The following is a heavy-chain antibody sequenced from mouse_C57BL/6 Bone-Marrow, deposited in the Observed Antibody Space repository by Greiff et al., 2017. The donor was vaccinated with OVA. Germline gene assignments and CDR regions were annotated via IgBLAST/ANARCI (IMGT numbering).Heavy chain of an antibody. CDR3: GRGAMDY. Sequence: VQLKQPGAELVMPGASVKLSCKASGYTFTSYWMHWVKQRPGQGLEWIGEIDPSDSYTNYNQKFKGKSTLTVDKSSSTAYMQLSSLTSEDSAVYYCGRGAMDYWGQGTSVTVSS. V-gene: IGHV1-69*01. CDR2: IDPSDSYT. J-gene: IGHJ4*01. CDR1: GYTFTSYW.